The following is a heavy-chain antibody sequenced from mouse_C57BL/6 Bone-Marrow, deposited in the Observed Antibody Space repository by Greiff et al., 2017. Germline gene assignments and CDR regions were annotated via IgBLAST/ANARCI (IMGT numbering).Heavy chain of an antibody. Sequence: EVQLVESGGDLVKPGGSLKLSCAASGFTFSSYGMSWVRQTPDKRLEWVATISSGGSYTYYPDSVKGRFTISRDNAKNTLYLQIGWLKSEDTAMDYCARHYYGSRYYCDYWGQGTTLTVSS. CDR3: ARHYYGSRYYCDY. J-gene: IGHJ2*01. CDR2: ISSGGSYT. V-gene: IGHV5-6*01. D-gene: IGHD1-1*01. CDR1: GFTFSSYG.